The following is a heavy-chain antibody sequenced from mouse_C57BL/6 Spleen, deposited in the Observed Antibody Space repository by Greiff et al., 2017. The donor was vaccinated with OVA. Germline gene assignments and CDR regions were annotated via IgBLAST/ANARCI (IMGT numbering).Heavy chain of an antibody. D-gene: IGHD1-1*02. V-gene: IGHV1-82*01. J-gene: IGHJ2*01. CDR2: IYPGDGDT. Sequence: VQLQQSGPELVKPGASVKISCKASGYAFSSSWMNWVKQRPGKGLEWIGRIYPGDGDTNYNGKFKGKATLTADKSSSTAYMQLSSLTSEDSAVYFCARDYFYYFDYWGQGTTLTVSS. CDR3: ARDYFYYFDY. CDR1: GYAFSSSW.